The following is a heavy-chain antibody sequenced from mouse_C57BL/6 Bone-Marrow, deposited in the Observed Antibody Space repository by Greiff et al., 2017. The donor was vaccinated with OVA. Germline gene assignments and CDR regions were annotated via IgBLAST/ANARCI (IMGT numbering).Heavy chain of an antibody. Sequence: VQLQQSGAELARPGASVKLSCKASGYTFTSYGISWVKQRTGQGLEWIGEIYPRSGNTYYNEKFKGKATLTADKSSSTAYMELRSLASEDSAVYFWARSRYYYGSGPLVYWGQGTLVTVSA. CDR2: IYPRSGNT. CDR3: ARSRYYYGSGPLVY. V-gene: IGHV1-81*01. D-gene: IGHD1-1*01. J-gene: IGHJ3*01. CDR1: GYTFTSYG.